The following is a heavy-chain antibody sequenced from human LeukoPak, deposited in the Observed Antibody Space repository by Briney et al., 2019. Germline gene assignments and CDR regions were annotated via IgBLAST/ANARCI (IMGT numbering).Heavy chain of an antibody. CDR3: ARLVVPAAMSPKGLYCFDY. CDR1: GGSISSSSYY. D-gene: IGHD2-2*01. CDR2: IYYSGST. Sequence: SETLSLTCTVSGGSISSSSYYWGWIRQPPGKGLEWIGSIYYSGSTYYNPSLKSRVTISVDTSKNQFSLKLSSVTAADTAVYYCARLVVPAAMSPKGLYCFDYWGQGTLVTVSS. V-gene: IGHV4-39*01. J-gene: IGHJ4*02.